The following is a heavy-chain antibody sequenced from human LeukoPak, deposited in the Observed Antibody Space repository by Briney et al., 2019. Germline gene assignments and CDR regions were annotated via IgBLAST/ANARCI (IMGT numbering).Heavy chain of an antibody. CDR3: ARDTRWELLAFDI. CDR2: INPSGGST. Sequence: GASVKVSCKASGYTFTSYYMHWVRQAPGQGLEWMGIINPSGGSTSYAQKLQGRVTMATDTSTSTAYMELRSLRSDDTAVYYCARDTRWELLAFDIWGQGTMVTVSS. CDR1: GYTFTSYY. D-gene: IGHD1-26*01. J-gene: IGHJ3*02. V-gene: IGHV1-46*01.